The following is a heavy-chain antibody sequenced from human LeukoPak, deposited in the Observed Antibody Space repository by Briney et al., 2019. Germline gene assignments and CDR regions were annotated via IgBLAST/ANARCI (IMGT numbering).Heavy chain of an antibody. D-gene: IGHD5-18*01. Sequence: SQTLSLTCAISGDSFSSNSAAWNWIRQSPSRGLEWLGRTYYRSKWYNDYAVSVKSRITINPDTSKNQFSLQLNSVTPEDTAVYYCASSGRYSYGRYYFDYWGQGTLVTVSS. J-gene: IGHJ4*02. V-gene: IGHV6-1*01. CDR1: GDSFSSNSAA. CDR2: TYYRSKWYN. CDR3: ASSGRYSYGRYYFDY.